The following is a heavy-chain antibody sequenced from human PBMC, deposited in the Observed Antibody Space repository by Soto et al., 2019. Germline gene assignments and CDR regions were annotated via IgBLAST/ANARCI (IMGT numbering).Heavy chain of an antibody. CDR2: INQDGSEK. CDR1: ESTVSRDW. CDR3: SGEVGDAF. Sequence: GSLRLSCAIFESTVSRDWMNWVRQAPGKGLEWVAHINQDGSEKYYVDSVKGRFTISRDNAKKSLYLQMNSLRPADTAMYYCSGEVGDAFWRQGTLVTVSS. D-gene: IGHD1-26*01. J-gene: IGHJ4*02. V-gene: IGHV3-7*01.